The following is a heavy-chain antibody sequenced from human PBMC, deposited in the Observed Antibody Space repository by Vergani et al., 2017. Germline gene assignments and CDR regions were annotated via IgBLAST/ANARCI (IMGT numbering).Heavy chain of an antibody. J-gene: IGHJ3*02. V-gene: IGHV3-7*01. Sequence: EVQLVESGGGLVQPGGSLRLSCAASGFTFSSYWMSWVRQAPGKGLEWVANIKQDGSEKYYVDSVKGRFTISRDNAKNSLYLQMNSLRAEDTAVYYCAEWRQWLAPGGVDLLNALDIWGQGTMVTVSS. CDR3: AEWRQWLAPGGVDLLNALDI. CDR2: IKQDGSEK. D-gene: IGHD6-19*01. CDR1: GFTFSSYW.